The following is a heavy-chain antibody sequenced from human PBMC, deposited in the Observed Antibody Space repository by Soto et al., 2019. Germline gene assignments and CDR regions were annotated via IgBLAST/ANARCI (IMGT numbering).Heavy chain of an antibody. CDR3: ARGRGYSDGIDY. V-gene: IGHV1-8*01. J-gene: IGHJ4*02. CDR2: MNPNSGST. Sequence: ASMTLCCTYSGYTFSSLHIHCVRYASGQGLYLIGWMNPNSGSTGSAQKFQGRVAMTKDTSINTAYMELSSLRSDDTAVYYCARGRGYSDGIDYWGQGTLVTVSS. D-gene: IGHD2-15*01. CDR1: GYTFSSLH.